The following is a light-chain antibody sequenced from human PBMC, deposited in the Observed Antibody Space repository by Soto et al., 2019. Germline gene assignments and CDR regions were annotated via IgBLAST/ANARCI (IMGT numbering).Light chain of an antibody. CDR3: QNCHSAAFT. J-gene: IGKJ3*01. V-gene: IGKV1-27*01. CDR1: LGISNY. CDR2: AAS. Sequence: DLQMTQSPSSLSAFVGDRVTITCRASLGISNYLAWYQQRPGKVPQLLIYAASTLQSGVPSRFSGSGSGTDFTLTISSLQPEDVATYYCQNCHSAAFTFGPGTKVDIK.